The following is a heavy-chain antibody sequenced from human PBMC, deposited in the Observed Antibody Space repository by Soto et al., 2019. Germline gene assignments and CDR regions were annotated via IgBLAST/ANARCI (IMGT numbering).Heavy chain of an antibody. J-gene: IGHJ6*02. Sequence: QVQLVQSGAEVKKPGSSVKVSCKASGGTFSSYAISWVRQAPGQGLEWMGGIIPIFGTANYAQKLQGRVTITADESTSTAYMELSSLRSEDTAVYYCAREVGVGATYFYYYGMDVWGQGTTVTVSS. D-gene: IGHD1-26*01. V-gene: IGHV1-69*01. CDR3: AREVGVGATYFYYYGMDV. CDR2: IIPIFGTA. CDR1: GGTFSSYA.